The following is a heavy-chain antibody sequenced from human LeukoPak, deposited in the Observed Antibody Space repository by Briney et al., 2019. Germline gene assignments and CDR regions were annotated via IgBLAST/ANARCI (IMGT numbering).Heavy chain of an antibody. Sequence: LVKVSCKASGGTFSSYAISWVRQAPGQGLEWMGGIIPIFGTANYAQKFQGRVTITTDESTSTAYMELSSLRSEDTAVYYCARGVGSGYTGTEEYYYYYMDVWGKGTTVTVSS. CDR3: ARGVGSGYTGTEEYYYYYMDV. CDR2: IIPIFGTA. CDR1: GGTFSSYA. D-gene: IGHD3-3*01. V-gene: IGHV1-69*05. J-gene: IGHJ6*03.